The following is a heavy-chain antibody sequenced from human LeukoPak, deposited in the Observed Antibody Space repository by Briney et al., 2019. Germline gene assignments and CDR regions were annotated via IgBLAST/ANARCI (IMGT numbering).Heavy chain of an antibody. CDR3: ASGGYSYGNYFDY. V-gene: IGHV3-21*01. CDR2: ISSSSSYI. Sequence: GGSLRLSCAASGFTFSSYSMNWVRQAPGKGLEWVSSISSSSSYICYADSVKGRFTISRDNAKNSLYLQMNSLRTEDTAVYYCASGGYSYGNYFDYWGQGTLVTVSS. D-gene: IGHD5-18*01. CDR1: GFTFSSYS. J-gene: IGHJ4*02.